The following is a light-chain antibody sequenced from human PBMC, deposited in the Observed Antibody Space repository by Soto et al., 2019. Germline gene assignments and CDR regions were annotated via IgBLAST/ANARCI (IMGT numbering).Light chain of an antibody. Sequence: DLQWTRYPSFLSASVGDRGSITFRASQDISNFLAWFQQKPGIAPRLLIYAVFTLQSGVPSRFSGSGSGTEFTLTISSLQPEDFATYYCQQRSNGLTFGGGTKVDI. CDR1: QDISNF. J-gene: IGKJ4*01. CDR2: AVF. CDR3: QQRSNGLT. V-gene: IGKV1-9*01.